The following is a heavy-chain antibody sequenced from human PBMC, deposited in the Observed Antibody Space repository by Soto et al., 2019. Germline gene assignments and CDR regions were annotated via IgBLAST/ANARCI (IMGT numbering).Heavy chain of an antibody. CDR2: IYYSGST. V-gene: IGHV4-39*01. Sequence: QLQLQESGPGLVKPSETLSLTCTVSGGSISSSSYYWGWIRQPPGKGLEWIGSIYYSGSTYYNPSLKSRVTISVDTSKNQFSLKLSPVTAAGTAVYYCARHRGRGSWLDYWGQGTLVTVSS. CDR3: ARHRGRGSWLDY. D-gene: IGHD3-10*01. CDR1: GGSISSSSYY. J-gene: IGHJ4*02.